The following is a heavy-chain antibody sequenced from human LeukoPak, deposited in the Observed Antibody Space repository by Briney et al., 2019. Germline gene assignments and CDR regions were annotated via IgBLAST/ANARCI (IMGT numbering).Heavy chain of an antibody. Sequence: PSETLSLTCTVSGGSISSYYWSWIRQPPGKGREWIGYIYYSGSTNYNPSLKSRVTISVDTSKNQFSLKLSSVTAADTAVYYCARWDPDIVATIGGDAFDIWGQGTMVTVSS. V-gene: IGHV4-59*01. CDR3: ARWDPDIVATIGGDAFDI. D-gene: IGHD5-12*01. J-gene: IGHJ3*02. CDR1: GGSISSYY. CDR2: IYYSGST.